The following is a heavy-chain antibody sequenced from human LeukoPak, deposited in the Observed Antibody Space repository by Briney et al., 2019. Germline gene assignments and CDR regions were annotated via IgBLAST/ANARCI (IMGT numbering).Heavy chain of an antibody. D-gene: IGHD1-26*01. CDR3: ARGELRSYYFDY. Sequence: SPSETLSLTCTVSGGSISSYYWSWIRRPPGKGLEWIGYIYHSGSTYYNPSLKSRVTISVDRSKNQFSLKLSSVTAADTAVYYCARGELRSYYFDYWGQGTLVTVSS. CDR1: GGSISSYY. J-gene: IGHJ4*02. V-gene: IGHV4-59*12. CDR2: IYHSGST.